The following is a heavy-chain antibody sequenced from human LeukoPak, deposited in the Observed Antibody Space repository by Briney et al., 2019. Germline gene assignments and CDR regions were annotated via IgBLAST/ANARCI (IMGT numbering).Heavy chain of an antibody. CDR1: GFTFNNYN. Sequence: PGGSLRLSCATSGFTFNNYNMNWVRQAPGRALEWVSSITSSGTYIFYADSVKGRFTISRDNAKNSLYLQMNSLGPEDTAVYYCARDPYSGNYGNCYYYYMDVWGKGTTVTISS. CDR2: ITSSGTYI. D-gene: IGHD1-26*01. J-gene: IGHJ6*03. CDR3: ARDPYSGNYGNCYYYYMDV. V-gene: IGHV3-21*01.